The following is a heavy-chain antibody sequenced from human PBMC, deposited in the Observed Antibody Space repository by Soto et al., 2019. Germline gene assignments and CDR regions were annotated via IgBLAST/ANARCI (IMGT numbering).Heavy chain of an antibody. CDR1: GFTFSSYG. CDR3: AKDRLYYYDSSGYEYYFDY. CDR2: ISYDGSNK. J-gene: IGHJ4*02. D-gene: IGHD3-22*01. V-gene: IGHV3-30*18. Sequence: GGSLRLSCAASGFTFSSYGMHWVRQAPGKGLEWVAVISYDGSNKYYADSVKGRFTISRDNSKNTLYLQMNSLRAEDTAVYYCAKDRLYYYDSSGYEYYFDYWGQGTLVTVSS.